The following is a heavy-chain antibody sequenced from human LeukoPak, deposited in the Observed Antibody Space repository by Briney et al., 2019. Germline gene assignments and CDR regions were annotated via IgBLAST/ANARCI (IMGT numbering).Heavy chain of an antibody. CDR1: GFTFSSYG. V-gene: IGHV3-33*01. CDR2: IWYDGSNK. Sequence: GGSLRLSCAASGFTFSSYGMHWVRQAPGKGLEWVAVIWYDGSNKYYADSVKGRFTISRDNSKNTLYLQMNSLRAEDTAVYYCARGQQLVEENYFDYWGQGTLVTVSS. J-gene: IGHJ4*02. CDR3: ARGQQLVEENYFDY. D-gene: IGHD6-13*01.